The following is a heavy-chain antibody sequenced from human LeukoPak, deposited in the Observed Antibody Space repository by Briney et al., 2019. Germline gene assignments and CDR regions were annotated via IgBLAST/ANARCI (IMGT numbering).Heavy chain of an antibody. J-gene: IGHJ6*02. V-gene: IGHV3-30-3*01. CDR1: GFTFSSYW. CDR2: ISYDGSNE. D-gene: IGHD3-10*01. CDR3: ARDITMVRGVTFYYYYAMDV. Sequence: GGSLRLSCAASGFTFSSYWMSWVRQAPGKGLEWVAVISYDGSNEYYADSVKGRFTISRDNSKNTLYLQMNSLRSEDTAVYFCARDITMVRGVTFYYYYAMDVWGQGTTVTVSS.